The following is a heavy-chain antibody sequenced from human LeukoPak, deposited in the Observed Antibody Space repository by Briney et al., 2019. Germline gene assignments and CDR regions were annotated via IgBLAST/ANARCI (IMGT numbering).Heavy chain of an antibody. J-gene: IGHJ6*02. Sequence: SVKVSCKASGGTFSSYAISWVRQAPGQGLEWMGRIIPILGIANYAQKFQGRVTITADKSTSTAYMELSSLRSEDTAVYYCARDAGTSGSYYNYYYYGMDVWGQGTTVTVSS. V-gene: IGHV1-69*04. CDR1: GGTFSSYA. D-gene: IGHD3-10*01. CDR2: IIPILGIA. CDR3: ARDAGTSGSYYNYYYYGMDV.